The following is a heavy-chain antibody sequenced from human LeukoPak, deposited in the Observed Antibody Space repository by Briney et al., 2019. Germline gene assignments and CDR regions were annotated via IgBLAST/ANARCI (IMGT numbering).Heavy chain of an antibody. J-gene: IGHJ4*02. CDR3: ARDIYSIAE. V-gene: IGHV3-74*01. CDR1: GFTFSSYA. Sequence: PGRSLRLSCAASGFTFSSYAMHWVRQAPGKGLVWVSLIHSDGGTTNYADSVKGRFTISRDNAKNTVYLQMNSLRVEDTAVYYCARDIYSIAEWGQGTLVTVSS. CDR2: IHSDGGTT. D-gene: IGHD1-26*01.